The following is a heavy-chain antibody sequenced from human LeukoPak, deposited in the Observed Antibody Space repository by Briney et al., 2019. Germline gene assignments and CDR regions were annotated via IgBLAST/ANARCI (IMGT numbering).Heavy chain of an antibody. CDR3: ATSNDAKIAPFDH. CDR1: GVSMSAFQ. J-gene: IGHJ4*02. CDR2: VNTKGET. V-gene: IGHV4-4*09. D-gene: IGHD2-8*01. Sequence: SESLSLTCTVSGVSMSAFQWSWVRQSPEKGLEWIGCVNTKGETNYNPSLKSRVITSVDTSKSQFSLRLTSVTAADTAVYYCATSNDAKIAPFDHWGQGALVTVSS.